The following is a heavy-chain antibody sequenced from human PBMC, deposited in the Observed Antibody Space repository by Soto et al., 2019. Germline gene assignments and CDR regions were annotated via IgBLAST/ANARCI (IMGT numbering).Heavy chain of an antibody. CDR1: GFSLSNSGVG. D-gene: IGHD3-22*01. CDR3: AHRPSYDPSGAFDY. V-gene: IGHV2-5*02. Sequence: QITLKESGPTLVKPTETLTLTCIFSGFSLSNSGVGVGWLRQPPGKALEWLALIYWDDDRRYSASLRSRLTITKDTSNNQVDLTMTNMDPMDTATYYCAHRPSYDPSGAFDYWGQGTLVTVSS. CDR2: IYWDDDR. J-gene: IGHJ4*02.